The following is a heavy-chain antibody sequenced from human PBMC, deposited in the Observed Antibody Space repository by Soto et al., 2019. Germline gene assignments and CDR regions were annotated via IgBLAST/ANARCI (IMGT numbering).Heavy chain of an antibody. J-gene: IGHJ4*02. V-gene: IGHV4-34*01. CDR1: GGSFSGYY. Sequence: SXTLSLTCAVYGGSFSGYYWSWIRQPPVKGLEWIGEINHSGSTNYNPSLKSRVTISVDTSKNQFSLKLSSVTAADTAVYYCARGLGIQLWLRLDYWGQGTLVTVSS. CDR2: INHSGST. CDR3: ARGLGIQLWLRLDY. D-gene: IGHD5-18*01.